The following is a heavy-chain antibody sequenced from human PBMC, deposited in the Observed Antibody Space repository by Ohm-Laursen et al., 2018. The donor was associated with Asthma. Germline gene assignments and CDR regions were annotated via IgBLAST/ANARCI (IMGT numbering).Heavy chain of an antibody. CDR3: ARERRYYDFWSGYYPPYYFDY. CDR1: GYTFTSYG. V-gene: IGHV1-18*04. J-gene: IGHJ4*02. Sequence: SVKVSCKASGYTFTSYGISWVRQAPGQGLEWMGWISAYNGNTNYAQKLQGRVTMTTDTSTSTAYMELRSLRSDDTAVYYCARERRYYDFWSGYYPPYYFDYWGQGTLVTVSS. D-gene: IGHD3-3*01. CDR2: ISAYNGNT.